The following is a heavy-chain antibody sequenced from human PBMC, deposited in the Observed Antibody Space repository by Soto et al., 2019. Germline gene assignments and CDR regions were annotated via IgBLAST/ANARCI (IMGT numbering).Heavy chain of an antibody. V-gene: IGHV3-9*01. CDR3: AKDYDFWSGYADPFSVWGAFDI. CDR1: GFTFDDYA. Sequence: GGSLRLSCAASGFTFDDYAMHWVRQAPGKGLEWVSGISWNSGSIGYADSVKGRFTISRDNAKNSLYLQMNSLRAEDTALYYCAKDYDFWSGYADPFSVWGAFDIWGQGTMVTVSS. D-gene: IGHD3-3*01. CDR2: ISWNSGSI. J-gene: IGHJ3*02.